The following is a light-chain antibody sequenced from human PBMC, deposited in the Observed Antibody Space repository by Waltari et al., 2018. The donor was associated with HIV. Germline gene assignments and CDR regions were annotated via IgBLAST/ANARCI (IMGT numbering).Light chain of an antibody. CDR3: LLSYAGVRV. Sequence: QVVVSQEPSLSVSPGGTVTVTCASVTGSVPTTPYPQWIQLKPGHAPRTLIDDTEKRHPWTPGRFAGSLIGGRAALMLAGALPDDEADYYCLLSYAGVRVFGGGTKLTV. V-gene: IGLV7-46*01. J-gene: IGLJ3*02. CDR1: TGSVPTTPY. CDR2: DTE.